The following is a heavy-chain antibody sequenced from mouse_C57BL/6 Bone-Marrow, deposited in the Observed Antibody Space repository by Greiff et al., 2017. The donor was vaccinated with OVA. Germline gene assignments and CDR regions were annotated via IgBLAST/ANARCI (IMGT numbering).Heavy chain of an antibody. CDR3: AREDGSSYCWYFDV. CDR1: GYTFTSYT. CDR2: INPSSGYT. J-gene: IGHJ1*03. D-gene: IGHD1-1*01. Sequence: VQRVESGAELARPGASVKMSCKASGYTFTSYTMHWVKQRPGQGLEWIGYINPSSGYTKYNQKFKDKATLTADKSSSTAYMQLSSLTSEDSAVYYCAREDGSSYCWYFDVWGTGTTVTVSA. V-gene: IGHV1-4*01.